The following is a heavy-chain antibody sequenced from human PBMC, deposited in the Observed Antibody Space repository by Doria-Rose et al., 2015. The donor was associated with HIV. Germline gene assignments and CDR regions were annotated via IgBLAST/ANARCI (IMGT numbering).Heavy chain of an antibody. CDR1: GVSLSSPGMG. Sequence: QVQLVQSGPVLVKPTETLTLTCTVSGVSLSSPGMGVSWIRQPPGKALEWLANIFSDDERSYKTSRKCRLTISRGTSKSQVVLTMTDMDPVDTATYYCARIKSSRWYHKYYFDFWGQGTLVIVSA. J-gene: IGHJ4*02. CDR3: ARIKSSRWYHKYYFDF. V-gene: IGHV2-26*01. D-gene: IGHD6-13*01. CDR2: IFSDDER.